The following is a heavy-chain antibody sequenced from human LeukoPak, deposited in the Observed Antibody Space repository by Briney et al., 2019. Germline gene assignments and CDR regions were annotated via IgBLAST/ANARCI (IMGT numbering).Heavy chain of an antibody. CDR2: VYRSGGT. J-gene: IGHJ3*01. CDR1: GDSISDKYW. D-gene: IGHD2-8*01. CDR3: GRHANGDSSAAFDL. V-gene: IGHV4-4*02. Sequence: SGTLSLTCAVSGDSISDKYWWRWVRQFPDKGLEWIGEVYRSGGTSYNPSLKSRVTVSIDYSKNQFSLNLRSVTAADTAVYYCGRHANGDSSAAFDLWGQGTMVFVPS.